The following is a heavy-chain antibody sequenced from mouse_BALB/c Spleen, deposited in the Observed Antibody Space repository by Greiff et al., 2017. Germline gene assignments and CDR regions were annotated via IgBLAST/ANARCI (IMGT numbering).Heavy chain of an antibody. Sequence: EVRLVESGGGLVKPGGSLKLSCAASGFTFSDYYMYWVRQTPEKRLEWVATISDGGSYTYYPDSVKGRFTISRDNAKNNLYLQMSSLKSEDTAMYYCASPATGAMDYWGQGTSVTVSS. V-gene: IGHV5-4*02. D-gene: IGHD1-2*01. J-gene: IGHJ4*01. CDR2: ISDGGSYT. CDR1: GFTFSDYY. CDR3: ASPATGAMDY.